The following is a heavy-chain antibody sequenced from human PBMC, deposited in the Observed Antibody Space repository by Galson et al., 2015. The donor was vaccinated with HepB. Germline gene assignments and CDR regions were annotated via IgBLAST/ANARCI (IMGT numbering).Heavy chain of an antibody. CDR2: ISYDGSNK. Sequence: SLRLSCAASGFTFSSYAMHWVRQAPGKGLEWVAVISYDGSNKYYADSVKGRFTISRDNSKNTLYLQMNSLRAEDTAVYYCARDRSAVRGVIIWDYWGQGTLVTVSS. D-gene: IGHD3-10*01. J-gene: IGHJ4*02. CDR1: GFTFSSYA. CDR3: ARDRSAVRGVIIWDY. V-gene: IGHV3-30*04.